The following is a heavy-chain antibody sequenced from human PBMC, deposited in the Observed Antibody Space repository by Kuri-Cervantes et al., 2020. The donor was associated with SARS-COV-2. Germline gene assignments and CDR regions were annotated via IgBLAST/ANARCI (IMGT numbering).Heavy chain of an antibody. D-gene: IGHD4-11*01. J-gene: IGHJ4*02. CDR1: GFTFSGHW. V-gene: IGHV3-64*02. CDR2: ISSNGGST. Sequence: GESLKISCAASGFTFSGHWIHWVRQAPGKGLEYVSAISSNGGSTYYADSVKGRFTISRDNSKNTLYLQMNSLRAEDTAVYYCAKGVYDYSNYDYWGQGTLVTVSS. CDR3: AKGVYDYSNYDY.